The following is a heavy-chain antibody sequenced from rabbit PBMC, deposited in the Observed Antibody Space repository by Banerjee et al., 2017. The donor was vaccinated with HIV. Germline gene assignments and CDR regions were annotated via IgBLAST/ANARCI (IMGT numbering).Heavy chain of an antibody. J-gene: IGHJ4*01. CDR3: ARDLYASSSGYYELNRYYFNL. Sequence: QSLEESGGDLVKPGASLALTCTASGFSFSSYYYMCWVRQAPGKGLEWIGCTYVGNSGSIYYATWAKGRCTVSRTSSTTVTLQMTSLTAADTATYFCARDLYASSSGYYELNRYYFNLGGPGTLVTVS. V-gene: IGHV1S40*01. CDR1: GFSFSSYYY. D-gene: IGHD1-1*01. CDR2: TYVGNSGSI.